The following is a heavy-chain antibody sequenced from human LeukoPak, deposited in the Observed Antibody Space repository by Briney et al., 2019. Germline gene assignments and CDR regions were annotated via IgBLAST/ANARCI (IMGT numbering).Heavy chain of an antibody. Sequence: SETLSLTCTVSGGSISSSSYYWGWIRQPPGKGLEWIGSIYYSGGTYYYPSIKSRVTISVDTSKNQFSLKLTSVTAADTAVYYCARYSLPYCSGGTCYGDNDAFDIWGQGTMVTISS. V-gene: IGHV4-39*01. CDR1: GGSISSSSYY. CDR3: ARYSLPYCSGGTCYGDNDAFDI. D-gene: IGHD2-15*01. J-gene: IGHJ3*02. CDR2: IYYSGGT.